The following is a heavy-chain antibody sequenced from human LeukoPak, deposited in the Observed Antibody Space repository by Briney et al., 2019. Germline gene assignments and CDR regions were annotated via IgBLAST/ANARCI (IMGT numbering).Heavy chain of an antibody. CDR2: ISSSSTYI. J-gene: IGHJ3*02. CDR3: ARGMWHDAFDI. CDR1: GFTFSSYA. V-gene: IGHV3-21*01. Sequence: GGSLRLSCAASGFTFSSYAMSWVRQAPGKGLEWVSSISSSSTYIYHADSVKGRFTISRDNAKNSLYLQMNSLRVEDTAVYYCARGMWHDAFDIWGQGTLVTVSS. D-gene: IGHD2-21*01.